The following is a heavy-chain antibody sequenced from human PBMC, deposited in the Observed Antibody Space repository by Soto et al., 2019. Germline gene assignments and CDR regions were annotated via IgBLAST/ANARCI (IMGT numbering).Heavy chain of an antibody. CDR1: GDTFNFYT. CDR3: ATSFGSGSRAFAY. Sequence: QVQLVQSGAEVKKPGSSVKVSCKASGDTFNFYTINWVRQAPGLGLEWMGRFNPILSFSNSALKFQGRVTFSADKSASTAYMVLSSLRSEDTAIYYCATSFGSGSRAFAYWGQGALVTVSS. J-gene: IGHJ4*02. CDR2: FNPILSFS. D-gene: IGHD3-10*01. V-gene: IGHV1-69*02.